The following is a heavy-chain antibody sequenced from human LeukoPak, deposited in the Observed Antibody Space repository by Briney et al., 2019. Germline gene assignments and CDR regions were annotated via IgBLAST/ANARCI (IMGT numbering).Heavy chain of an antibody. V-gene: IGHV4-39*01. CDR3: TRGGDPYKVGNF. J-gene: IGHJ4*02. Sequence: AETLTLTCTVSDYSISTNSYYWSWIRQPPGKGLECIGTLHFSGTPYYSPSLNIRISISVDTSKKQFSLKLRSVTATDTPVYYCTRGGDPYKVGNFWGQGTLVTVSS. CDR1: DYSISTNSYY. CDR2: LHFSGTP. D-gene: IGHD2-21*01.